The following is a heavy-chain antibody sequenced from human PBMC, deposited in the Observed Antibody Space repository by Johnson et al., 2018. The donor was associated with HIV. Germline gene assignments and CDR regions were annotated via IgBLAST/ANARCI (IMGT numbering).Heavy chain of an antibody. Sequence: VQLVESGGGLVKPGGSLRLSCAASGFTFTNAWMHWVRQAPGKGLAWVGRLKSRTAGETADYAAPVTGRFTISRDDSKNTLYLQVNSLRVEDTAVFYCARDQFGTITTGGDGAFDIWGQGTMVTVSS. CDR1: GFTFTNAW. D-gene: IGHD5-24*01. CDR3: ARDQFGTITTGGDGAFDI. V-gene: IGHV3-15*01. J-gene: IGHJ3*02. CDR2: LKSRTAGETA.